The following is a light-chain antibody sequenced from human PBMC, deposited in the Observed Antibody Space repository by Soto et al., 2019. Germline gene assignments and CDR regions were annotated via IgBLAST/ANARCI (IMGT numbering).Light chain of an antibody. CDR2: DVS. Sequence: QSALTQPRSVSGSPGQSVTISCTGISSDVGGYNYVSWYQHHPAKPPKLMIYDVSKRPSGVPDRFSGSKSGNTAALTISGLQAEDEADYYCCSYAGSPRVFGGGTKLTVL. CDR3: CSYAGSPRV. J-gene: IGLJ3*02. CDR1: SSDVGGYNY. V-gene: IGLV2-11*01.